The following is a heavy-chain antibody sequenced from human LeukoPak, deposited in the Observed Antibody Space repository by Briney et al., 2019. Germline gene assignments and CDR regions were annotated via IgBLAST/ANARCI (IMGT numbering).Heavy chain of an antibody. CDR2: IYTSGST. J-gene: IGHJ4*02. D-gene: IGHD1-26*01. Sequence: SQTLSLTCTVSGGSISSGSYYWSWIRQPAGKGLEWIGRIYTSGSTNYNPSLKSRVTISVDTSKNQFSLKLSSVTAADTAVYYCARDVRGSYYPYYFDYWGQGTLVTVSS. CDR3: ARDVRGSYYPYYFDY. V-gene: IGHV4-61*02. CDR1: GGSISSGSYY.